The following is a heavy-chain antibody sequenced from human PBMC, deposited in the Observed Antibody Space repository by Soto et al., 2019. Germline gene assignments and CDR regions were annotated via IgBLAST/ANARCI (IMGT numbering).Heavy chain of an antibody. CDR3: AKGGRQWLVTSDFNY. J-gene: IGHJ4*02. CDR2: VSHDGRNT. D-gene: IGHD6-19*01. V-gene: IGHV3-30*18. Sequence: PGGAPRLSFATPGFTFYDYAMHWVPPGPGKGLEWVAVVSHDGRNTHYADSVKGRFTISRYSSKNTVSLEMTSLRAEDTAVYYCAKGGRQWLVTSDFNYWGQGALVTV. CDR1: GFTFYDYA.